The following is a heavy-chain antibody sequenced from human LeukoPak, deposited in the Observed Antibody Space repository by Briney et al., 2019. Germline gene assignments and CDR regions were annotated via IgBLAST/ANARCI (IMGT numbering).Heavy chain of an antibody. CDR1: GFTFSDHY. Sequence: PWGSLRLSCAASGFTFSDHYMTWIRQAPGKGLEWVSYISSTGSSMYYADSVKGRFTISRDNAKNSLYLQMNSLRTEDAAVYYCARKTYGGNSWYFDYWGQGTLVTVSS. CDR3: ARKTYGGNSWYFDY. D-gene: IGHD4-23*01. J-gene: IGHJ4*02. V-gene: IGHV3-11*04. CDR2: ISSTGSSM.